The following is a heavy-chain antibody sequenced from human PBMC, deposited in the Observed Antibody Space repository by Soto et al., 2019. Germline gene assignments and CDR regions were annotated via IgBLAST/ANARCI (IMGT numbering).Heavy chain of an antibody. CDR3: ARGLDFWSGYIAF. CDR1: GFTVSNNF. D-gene: IGHD3-3*01. V-gene: IGHV3-53*04. J-gene: IGHJ4*02. Sequence: EVQLVESGGGLVQPGGSLRLSCAASGFTVSNNFMSWVRQAPGKGLEWVSLIYSGGSIYYADSVKGRFTISRHNSKNTLYFQRNSLRSVATAVYYCARGLDFWSGYIAFWGQGTLVTVSA. CDR2: IYSGGSI.